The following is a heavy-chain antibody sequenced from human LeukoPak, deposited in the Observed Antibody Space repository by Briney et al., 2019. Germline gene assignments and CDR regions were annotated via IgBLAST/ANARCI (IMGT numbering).Heavy chain of an antibody. V-gene: IGHV1-18*01. CDR2: ISAYNGNT. Sequence: ASVKVSFQASGYTFTSYGISWVRQAPGQGLEWMGWISAYNGNTNYAQKLQGRVTMTTDTSTSTAYMELRSLRSDDTAVYYCAREQQLGVPGYWGQGTLVTVSS. CDR1: GYTFTSYG. CDR3: AREQQLGVPGY. D-gene: IGHD6-13*01. J-gene: IGHJ4*02.